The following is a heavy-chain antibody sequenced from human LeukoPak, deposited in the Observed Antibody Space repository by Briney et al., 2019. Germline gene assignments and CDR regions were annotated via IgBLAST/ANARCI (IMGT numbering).Heavy chain of an antibody. Sequence: PGRSLRLSCAASGFTFGNHGFFWVRQAPGKGLEWVAVKGRFTIPRDDSKNTLYLQMNSLRDEDTAVYYCARDLGNFARGSSYFDCWGQGTLVTVAS. J-gene: IGHJ4*02. D-gene: IGHD4-23*01. CDR3: ARDLGNFARGSSYFDC. CDR1: GFTFGNHG. V-gene: IGHV3-33*01.